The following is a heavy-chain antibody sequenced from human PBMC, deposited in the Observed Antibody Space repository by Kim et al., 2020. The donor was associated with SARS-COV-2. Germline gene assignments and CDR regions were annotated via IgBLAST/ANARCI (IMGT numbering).Heavy chain of an antibody. CDR3: AREDNWNYEAPHYYFDY. J-gene: IGHJ4*02. Sequence: LKSRVTMSVDTSKNQFSLKLSSVTAADTAVYYCAREDNWNYEAPHYYFDYWGQGTLVTVSS. D-gene: IGHD1-7*01. V-gene: IGHV4-4*06.